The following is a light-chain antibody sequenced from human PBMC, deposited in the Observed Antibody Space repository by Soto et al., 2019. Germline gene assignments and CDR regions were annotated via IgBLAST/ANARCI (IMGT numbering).Light chain of an antibody. CDR3: QHYETWPLA. CDR2: DAY. Sequence: EIVMTQSPANLSVSPGDRVTLSCRASQGVGSPLAWYRQPPGQAPRLLIYDAYIRATGVPARFSGSGSGTEFTLTISSLQSEEFAVHYCQHYETWPLAFGGGTKG. J-gene: IGKJ4*01. CDR1: QGVGSP. V-gene: IGKV3-15*01.